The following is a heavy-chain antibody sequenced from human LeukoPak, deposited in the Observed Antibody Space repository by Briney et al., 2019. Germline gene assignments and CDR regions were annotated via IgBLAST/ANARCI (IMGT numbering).Heavy chain of an antibody. CDR2: ISSSSTI. D-gene: IGHD3-3*01. Sequence: GGSLRLSCAASGFTFSSYSMNWVRQAPGKGLDGVSYISSSSTIYYADSVKGRFTISRDNAKNSLYLQMNSLRAEDTAVYYCARYYDFWSGYWSTDYYYYMDVWGKGTTVTVSS. CDR3: ARYYDFWSGYWSTDYYYYMDV. CDR1: GFTFSSYS. J-gene: IGHJ6*03. V-gene: IGHV3-48*01.